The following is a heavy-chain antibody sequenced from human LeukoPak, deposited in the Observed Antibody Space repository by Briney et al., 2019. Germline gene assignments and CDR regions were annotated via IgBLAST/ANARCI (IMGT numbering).Heavy chain of an antibody. J-gene: IGHJ4*02. V-gene: IGHV4-34*01. CDR3: ARGQGTVTTH. CDR2: INHSGSA. D-gene: IGHD4-17*01. Sequence: NASETLSLTCAVSGGSFSGYYWTWIRQPPGKGLEWIGEINHSGSANYNLSLKSRVTISLDTSKNQFSLKLSSVTAADTAVYYCARGQGTVTTHWGQGTLVTVSS. CDR1: GGSFSGYY.